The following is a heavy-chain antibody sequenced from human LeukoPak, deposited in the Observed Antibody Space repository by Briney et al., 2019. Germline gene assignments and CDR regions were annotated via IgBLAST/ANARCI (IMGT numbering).Heavy chain of an antibody. Sequence: GGSLRLSCAASGFTFSTYAMIWVRQAPGKGLEWVSAISGSGGSTYYADSVKGRFTISRDNSKNTLYLQMNSLRAEDTAVYYCAKGSFPLVLMVYASDYWGQGTLVTVSS. D-gene: IGHD2-8*01. CDR2: ISGSGGST. V-gene: IGHV3-23*01. CDR3: AKGSFPLVLMVYASDY. CDR1: GFTFSTYA. J-gene: IGHJ4*02.